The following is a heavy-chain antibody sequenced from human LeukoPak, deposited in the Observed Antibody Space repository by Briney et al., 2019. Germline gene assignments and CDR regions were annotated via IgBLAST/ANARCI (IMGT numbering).Heavy chain of an antibody. CDR2: INLSGHT. J-gene: IGHJ3*02. D-gene: IGHD3-9*01. CDR1: SYSIPSGYY. CDR3: ASTGILTHLVTARGDAFDI. Sequence: KTSETLSLTCSVSSYSIPSGYYWGWIRQPPGKGLEWIGSINLSGHTYYNPSLKSRVTISVDTSKNQFSLKLSSVTAADTAVYYCASTGILTHLVTARGDAFDIWGQGTMVTVSS. V-gene: IGHV4-38-2*02.